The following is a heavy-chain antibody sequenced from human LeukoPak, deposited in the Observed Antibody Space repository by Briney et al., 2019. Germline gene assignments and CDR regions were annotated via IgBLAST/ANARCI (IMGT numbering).Heavy chain of an antibody. D-gene: IGHD6-13*01. CDR2: INPNSGGT. Sequence: ASVKVSCKASGYTFTGYYMHWVRQAPGQGLEWMGRINPNSGGTNYAQKFQGSVTMTRDTSISTAYMELSRLRSDDTAVYYCARDDAGIAAAGMAFDYWGQGTLVTVSS. J-gene: IGHJ4*02. V-gene: IGHV1-2*06. CDR1: GYTFTGYY. CDR3: ARDDAGIAAAGMAFDY.